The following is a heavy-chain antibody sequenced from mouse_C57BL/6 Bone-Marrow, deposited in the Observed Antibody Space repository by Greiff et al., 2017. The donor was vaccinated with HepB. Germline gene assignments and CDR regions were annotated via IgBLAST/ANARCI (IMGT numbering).Heavy chain of an antibody. CDR2: IDPENGDT. V-gene: IGHV14-4*01. CDR1: GYAFSSSW. Sequence: VQLQQSGPELVKPGASVKISCKASGYAFSSSWMNWVKQRPEQGLEWIGWIDPENGDTEYASKFQGKATITADTSSNTAYLQLSSLTSEDTAVYYCTTSPYYFDYWGQGTTLTVSS. CDR3: TTSPYYFDY. J-gene: IGHJ2*01.